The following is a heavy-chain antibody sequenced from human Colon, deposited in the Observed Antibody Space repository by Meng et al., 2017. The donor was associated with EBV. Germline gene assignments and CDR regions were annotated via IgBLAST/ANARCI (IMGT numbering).Heavy chain of an antibody. CDR2: IFYTGST. V-gene: IGHV4-30-4*01. D-gene: IGHD3-10*01. J-gene: IGHJ5*02. CDR1: GGSIPSGGYY. Sequence: QGHRQESGPVLLKPSQTLSLTCPVSGGSIPSGGYYWTWIRQPPGKGLEWIGYIFYTGSTYYNPSLKSRVTISLDTSKNQFSLKLSSVTAADTAVYYCARDQIGGDGWFDPWGRGTLVTVSS. CDR3: ARDQIGGDGWFDP.